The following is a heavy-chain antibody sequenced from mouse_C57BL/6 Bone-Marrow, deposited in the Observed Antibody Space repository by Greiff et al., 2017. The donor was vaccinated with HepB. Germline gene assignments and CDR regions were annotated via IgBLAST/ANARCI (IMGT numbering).Heavy chain of an antibody. CDR2: IDPSDSYT. V-gene: IGHV1-50*01. Sequence: QVQLQQSGAELVKPGASVKLSCKASGYTFTSYWMQWVKQRPGQGLEWIGEIDPSDSYTNYNQKFKGKATLTVDTSSSTAYMQLSSLTSEDSAVYYCARRREGPRRGTWFAYWGQGTLVTVSA. CDR1: GYTFTSYW. CDR3: ARRREGPRRGTWFAY. J-gene: IGHJ3*01.